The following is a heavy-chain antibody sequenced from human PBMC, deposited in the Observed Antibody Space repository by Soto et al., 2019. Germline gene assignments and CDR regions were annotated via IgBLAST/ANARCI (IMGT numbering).Heavy chain of an antibody. V-gene: IGHV4-31*03. CDR2: INYRGTT. CDR1: GGSITNGDYY. J-gene: IGHJ4*02. D-gene: IGHD2-2*01. CDR3: ARDAPGEAPY. Sequence: QVQLQESGPGLVRPSQTLSLTCTVSGGSITNGDYYWNWIRQHPGKGLEWIGYINYRGTTFYNPSLKSRVFILGEAAKNQFSLNLSSVTAADTAVYFCARDAPGEAPYWGQGTLVTVSS.